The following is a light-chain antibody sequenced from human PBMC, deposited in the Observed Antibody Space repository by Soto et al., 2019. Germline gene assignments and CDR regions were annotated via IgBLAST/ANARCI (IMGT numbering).Light chain of an antibody. CDR3: TSFTSDNLYV. J-gene: IGLJ1*01. V-gene: IGLV2-14*03. CDR1: SSDFGGYNY. Sequence: QSVLTQPASVSGSPGQSITISCTGTSSDFGGYNYVSWYQQYPGKAPKLLIYHVSNRPSGVSNRFSGSKSGNTASLTISGLQAEDEADYFCTSFTSDNLYVFGTGTKVT. CDR2: HVS.